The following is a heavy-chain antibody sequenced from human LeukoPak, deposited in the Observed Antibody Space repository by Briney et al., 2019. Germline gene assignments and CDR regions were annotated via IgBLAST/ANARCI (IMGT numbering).Heavy chain of an antibody. CDR1: GYTFTSYD. CDR3: ARGRKRGDYVSRFDY. J-gene: IGHJ4*02. CDR2: MNPNRCNT. D-gene: IGHD4-17*01. V-gene: IGHV1-8*01. Sequence: ASVKVSCKASGYTFTSYDINWVRQATGHGLEWMGWMNPNRCNTGYAQKFQGRVTMTRHTSISTVYMELSSLRSEDTAVYYCARGRKRGDYVSRFDYWGQGTLVTVSS.